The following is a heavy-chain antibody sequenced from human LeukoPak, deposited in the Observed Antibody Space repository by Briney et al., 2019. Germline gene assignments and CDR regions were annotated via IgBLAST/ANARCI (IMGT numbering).Heavy chain of an antibody. J-gene: IGHJ3*02. D-gene: IGHD6-6*01. CDR3: ARVAVGIAARSDAFDI. Sequence: WASVKVSCEASGYTFSGYYMHWVRQAPGHGLEWMGSINPNSGGANYAQKFQGRVTMTRDTSISTAYMELSRLRSDDTAVYYCARVAVGIAARSDAFDIWGQGTMVTVSS. V-gene: IGHV1-2*02. CDR2: INPNSGGA. CDR1: GYTFSGYY.